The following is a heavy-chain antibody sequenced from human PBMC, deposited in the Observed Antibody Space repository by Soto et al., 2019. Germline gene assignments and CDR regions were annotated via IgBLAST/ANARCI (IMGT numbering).Heavy chain of an antibody. D-gene: IGHD3-10*01. CDR1: GFTFSNYA. J-gene: IGHJ4*02. CDR2: ISGGSGNI. V-gene: IGHV3-23*01. CDR3: VKIRGFMVRNAFDR. Sequence: GGSLRLSCAASGFTFSNYAMTWVRQAPGKGLEWVSLISGGSGNIFYADSVKGRFTVSRDNSKNILYLQMNSLRAGDTALYFCVKIRGFMVRNAFDRWGQGTLVTVSS.